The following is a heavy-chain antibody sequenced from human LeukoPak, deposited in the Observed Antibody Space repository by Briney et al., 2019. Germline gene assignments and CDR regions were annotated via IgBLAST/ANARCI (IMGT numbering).Heavy chain of an antibody. D-gene: IGHD1-26*01. CDR2: IGTAGDT. CDR3: ARDQPGSYYDY. CDR1: GFTFSSYD. J-gene: IGHJ4*02. V-gene: IGHV3-13*01. Sequence: GGSLRLSCAASGFTFSSYDMHWVRQATGNGLEWVSAIGTAGDTYYPGSVKGRFTISRENAKNSLYLQMNSLRAGDTAVYYCARDQPGSYYDYWGQGTLVTVSS.